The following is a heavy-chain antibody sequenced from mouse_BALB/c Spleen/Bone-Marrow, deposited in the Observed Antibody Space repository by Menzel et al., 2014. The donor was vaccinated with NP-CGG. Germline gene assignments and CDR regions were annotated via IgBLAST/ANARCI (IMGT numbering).Heavy chain of an antibody. D-gene: IGHD1-2*01. V-gene: IGHV14-3*02. Sequence: DVQLQESGAELVKPGASVKLSCTASGFNIKDTYIHWVKQRPEQGLGWIGRIDPANGNTKYDPKFQGKATITADTSSNTAYLQLSSLTSEDTAVYYCTEITTAAYYVMDYWGQGTSVTVSS. CDR3: TEITTAAYYVMDY. CDR2: IDPANGNT. J-gene: IGHJ4*01. CDR1: GFNIKDTY.